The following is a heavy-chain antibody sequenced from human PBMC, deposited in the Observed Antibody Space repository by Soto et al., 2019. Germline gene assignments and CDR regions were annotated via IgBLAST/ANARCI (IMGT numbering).Heavy chain of an antibody. J-gene: IGHJ6*03. CDR1: GLTFSSYA. V-gene: IGHV3-23*01. CDR3: AKVNSLRYFPYMDV. D-gene: IGHD3-9*01. CDR2: ISGSGGST. Sequence: PGGSLRLSCAASGLTFSSYAMSWVRQATGKGLEWVSAISGSGGSTYYADSVKGRFTISRDNSKNTLYLQMNSLRAEDTAVYYCAKVNSLRYFPYMDVWGEGTTVTVSS.